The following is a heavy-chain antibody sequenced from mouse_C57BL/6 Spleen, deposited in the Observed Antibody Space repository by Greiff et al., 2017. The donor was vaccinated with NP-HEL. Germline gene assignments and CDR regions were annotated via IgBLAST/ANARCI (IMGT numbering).Heavy chain of an antibody. V-gene: IGHV5-9*01. CDR1: GFTFSSYT. CDR2: ISGGGGNT. CDR3: ARHPLDYYDYDGGGYYAMDY. D-gene: IGHD2-4*01. Sequence: VESGGGLVKPGGSLKLSCAASGFTFSSYTMSWVRQTPEKRLEWVATISGGGGNTYYPDSVKGRFTISRDNAKNTLYLQMSSLRSEDTALYYCARHPLDYYDYDGGGYYAMDYWGQGTSVTVSS. J-gene: IGHJ4*01.